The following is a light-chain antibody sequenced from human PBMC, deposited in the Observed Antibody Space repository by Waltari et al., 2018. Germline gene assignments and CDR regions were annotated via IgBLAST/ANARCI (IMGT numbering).Light chain of an antibody. CDR2: AAS. V-gene: IGKV1-12*01. Sequence: DIQMTQSPSSVSTSVGDRVTISCRASQGLGHSLAWYQQKPGNAPQLLIFAASTLQIGVPSRFSGSGSGTDFTLTINGLQPEDFATYYCQQAGSFPFTFGPGTKVDFK. J-gene: IGKJ3*01. CDR3: QQAGSFPFT. CDR1: QGLGHS.